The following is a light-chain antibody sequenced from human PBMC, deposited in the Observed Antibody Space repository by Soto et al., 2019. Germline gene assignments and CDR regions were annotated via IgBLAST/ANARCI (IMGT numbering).Light chain of an antibody. CDR1: QSVSSY. J-gene: IGKJ5*01. Sequence: ELVLPQSPAPLSLSPGERATLPCRASQSVSSYLAWYQQKPGQAPRLLIYDASNRATGIPARFSGSGSGTDFTLTISSLEPEDFAVYYCQQRSNWPFTFGQGTRLEIK. CDR3: QQRSNWPFT. CDR2: DAS. V-gene: IGKV3-11*01.